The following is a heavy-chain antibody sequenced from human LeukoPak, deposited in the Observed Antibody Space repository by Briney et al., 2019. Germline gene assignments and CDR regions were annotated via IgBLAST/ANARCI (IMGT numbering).Heavy chain of an antibody. J-gene: IGHJ6*03. CDR1: GLTSSGSA. CDR3: LLSNLHYYYYYMDV. CDR2: IRSKANSYAT. V-gene: IGHV3-73*01. Sequence: PGGSLKLSCAASGLTSSGSAMHWVRQASGKGLEWVGRIRSKANSYATAYAASVKGRFTISRDDSKNTAYLQMNSLKAEDTAVYYCLLSNLHYYYYYMDVWGKGTTVTVSS.